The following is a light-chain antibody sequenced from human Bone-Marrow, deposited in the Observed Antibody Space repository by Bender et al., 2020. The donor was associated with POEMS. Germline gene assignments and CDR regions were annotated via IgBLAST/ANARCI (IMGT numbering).Light chain of an antibody. CDR3: CSYTTTTTWV. CDR2: NNE. V-gene: IGLV1-40*01. J-gene: IGLJ3*02. CDR1: SSNMGAGYG. Sequence: QSVLTQPPSVSGAPGQTVTISCTGTSSNMGAGYGVNWYQQLPGTAPKLLIYNNENRPSGVPDRISGSKSDNTASLTISGLQAEDEADYYCCSYTTTTTWVFGGGTKVTVL.